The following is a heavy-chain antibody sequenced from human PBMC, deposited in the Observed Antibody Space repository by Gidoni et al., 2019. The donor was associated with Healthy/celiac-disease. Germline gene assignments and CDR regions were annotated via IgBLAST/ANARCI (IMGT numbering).Heavy chain of an antibody. CDR1: GFTFSSYG. J-gene: IGHJ3*02. D-gene: IGHD1-26*01. CDR2: IWYDGSNK. CDR3: ARSFSGSDDAFDI. Sequence: QVQLVESGGGVVQPGRSLRLSCAASGFTFSSYGMHWVRQAPGKGLEWVAVIWYDGSNKYYADSVKGRFTISRDNSKNTLYLQMNSLRAEDTAVYYCARSFSGSDDAFDIWGQGTMVTVSS. V-gene: IGHV3-33*01.